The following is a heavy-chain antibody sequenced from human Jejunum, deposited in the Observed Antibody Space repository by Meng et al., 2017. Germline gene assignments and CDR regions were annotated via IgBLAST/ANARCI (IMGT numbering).Heavy chain of an antibody. D-gene: IGHD4-17*01. V-gene: IGHV4-59*01. CDR1: SGPFSSYS. CDR2: IRHSGST. CDR3: AREDYAEGRTYFDY. Sequence: SETLSLTCTVPSGPFSSYSWTWIRQSPGKGLEWIGYIRHSGSTNHNPSLRRRLTISLDTSKNQLSLRLSAVTAADTAVYYCAREDYAEGRTYFDYWGQGTLVTVSS. J-gene: IGHJ4*02.